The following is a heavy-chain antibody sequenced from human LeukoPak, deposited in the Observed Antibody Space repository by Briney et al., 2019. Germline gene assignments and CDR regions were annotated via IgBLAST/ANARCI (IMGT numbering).Heavy chain of an antibody. CDR1: GGSTSSYY. CDR2: IYYSGST. CDR3: ARGDSSGYSYYFDN. J-gene: IGHJ4*02. D-gene: IGHD3-22*01. V-gene: IGHV4-59*01. Sequence: SETLSLTCTVSGGSTSSYYWSWIRQPPGKGLEWIGYIYYSGSTNYNPSLKSRVTISVDTSKNQFSLKLSSVTAADTAVYYCARGDSSGYSYYFDNWGQGTLVTVSS.